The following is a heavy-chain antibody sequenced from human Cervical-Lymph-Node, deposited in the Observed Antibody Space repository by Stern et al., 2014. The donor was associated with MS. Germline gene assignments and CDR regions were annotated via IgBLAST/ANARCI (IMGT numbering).Heavy chain of an antibody. CDR3: TREATAHSGTFDF. CDR2: IVPMYGAA. Sequence: VQMVQSGAGMKQPGSSVKVSCKASGGSFSSYAVNWVRQAPGQAPEWMGGIVPMYGAANYAQKFQGRVTLIADESTSTAYMELISLTSEDTAVYYCTREATAHSGTFDFWGQGTLVTV. CDR1: GGSFSSYA. V-gene: IGHV1-69*01. J-gene: IGHJ4*02. D-gene: IGHD1-14*01.